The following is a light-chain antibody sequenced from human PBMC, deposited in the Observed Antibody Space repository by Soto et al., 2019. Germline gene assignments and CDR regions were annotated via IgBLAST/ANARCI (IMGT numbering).Light chain of an antibody. Sequence: DIQMTQSPSSLSASVEDRVIITCRASQSISNHLNWYQQKPGKAPELLIYAASSLQSGVPSRFRGSGSGTDFTLTISSLQPEDFATYYCQQANSFPLTFGGGTKVDIK. J-gene: IGKJ4*01. CDR3: QQANSFPLT. V-gene: IGKV1-39*01. CDR2: AAS. CDR1: QSISNH.